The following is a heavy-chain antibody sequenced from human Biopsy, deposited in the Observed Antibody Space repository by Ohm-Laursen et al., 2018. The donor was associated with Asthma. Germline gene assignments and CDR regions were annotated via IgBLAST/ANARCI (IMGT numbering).Heavy chain of an antibody. D-gene: IGHD1-1*01. J-gene: IGHJ3*02. CDR2: ISKDASTQ. CDR1: GLSFSNFA. CDR3: VRDGTDDAFDI. V-gene: IGHV3-30*01. Sequence: RSLRLSCTASGLSFSNFAIHWVRQAPGKGLEWVGVISKDASTQDYADSVKGRFTMARDNSKNTLDLQMNSLREEDTAVYYCVRDGTDDAFDIWGQGTVVSVSS.